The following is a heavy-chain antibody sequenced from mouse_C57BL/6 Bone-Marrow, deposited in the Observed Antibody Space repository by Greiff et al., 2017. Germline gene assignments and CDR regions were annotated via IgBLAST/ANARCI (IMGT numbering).Heavy chain of an antibody. J-gene: IGHJ2*01. V-gene: IGHV1-18*01. CDR2: INPNNGGT. D-gene: IGHD2-3*01. CDR3: ARRNDYLDY. CDR1: GYTFTDYN. Sequence: EVQLQQSGPELVKPGASVKIPCKASGYTFTDYNMGWVKQSHGKSLEWIGDINPNNGGTIYNQKFKGKATLTVDKSSSTAYMELRSLTSEDTAVYYCARRNDYLDYWGQGTTLTVSS.